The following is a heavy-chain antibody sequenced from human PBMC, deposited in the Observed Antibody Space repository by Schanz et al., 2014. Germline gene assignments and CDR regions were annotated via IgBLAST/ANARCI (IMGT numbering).Heavy chain of an antibody. CDR3: AKDGRLPYYGTGSDFDY. D-gene: IGHD3-22*01. Sequence: EVQVVESGGGLVQPGGSLRLSCVASGFNVSKSYVSWVRQAPGKGLEWVSLIYKSGSAFYADSVKGRLTISRDNSKNTVYLQMNSLRAGDTAVYYCAKDGRLPYYGTGSDFDYWGQGTLVTVSS. CDR2: IYKSGSA. J-gene: IGHJ4*02. V-gene: IGHV3-66*01. CDR1: GFNVSKSY.